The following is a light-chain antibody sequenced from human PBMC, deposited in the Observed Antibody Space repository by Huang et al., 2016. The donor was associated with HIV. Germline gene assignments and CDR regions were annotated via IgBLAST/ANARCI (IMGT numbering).Light chain of an antibody. CDR2: AES. CDR3: QRYDSVPRT. J-gene: IGKJ1*01. CDR1: QDIKNY. Sequence: DIQMTQYPSSLSASVGDRVTITCRASQDIKNYLAWYQQKAGQVPKLLIYAESSLQSGVPSRFSGRGSGTDFTLSIISLQPEDVAIYYCQRYDSVPRTFGQGTKVDIK. V-gene: IGKV1-27*01.